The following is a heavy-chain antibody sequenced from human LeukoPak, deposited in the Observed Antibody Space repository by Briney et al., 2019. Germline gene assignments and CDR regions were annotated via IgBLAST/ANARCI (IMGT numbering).Heavy chain of an antibody. CDR2: INPNSGGT. CDR3: ARDVPSLWFGDPWVDY. CDR1: GYTFTGYY. D-gene: IGHD3-10*01. V-gene: IGHV1-2*02. J-gene: IGHJ4*02. Sequence: ASVKVSCKASGYTFTGYYMHWVRQAPGQGLEWMGWINPNSGGTNYAQKFQGRVTMTRETSISTAYMELSRLRSDDTAVYYCARDVPSLWFGDPWVDYWGQGTLVTVSS.